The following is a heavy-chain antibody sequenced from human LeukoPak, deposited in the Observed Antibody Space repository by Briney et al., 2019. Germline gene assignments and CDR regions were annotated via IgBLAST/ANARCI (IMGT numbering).Heavy chain of an antibody. D-gene: IGHD6-13*01. J-gene: IGHJ3*01. CDR1: GGSISSYY. CDR3: ARISSSNWYNERGAFDV. Sequence: SETLSLTCTVSGGSISSYYWSWVRQPPGKGLEWIGFVYYTGSTNYSPSLKSRVTISVDASKNQFSLKLRSVTAADTAVYYCARISSSNWYNERGAFDVWGQGTMVTVSS. CDR2: VYYTGST. V-gene: IGHV4-59*01.